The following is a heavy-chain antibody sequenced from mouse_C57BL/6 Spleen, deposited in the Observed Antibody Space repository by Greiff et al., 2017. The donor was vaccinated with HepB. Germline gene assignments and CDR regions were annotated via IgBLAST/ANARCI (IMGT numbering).Heavy chain of an antibody. CDR2: IDPSDSET. CDR1: GYTFTSYW. Sequence: VQLQQPGAELVRPGSSVKLSCKASGYTFTSYWMHWVKQRPIQGLEWIGNIDPSDSETHYNQKFKDKATLTVDKSSSTDYMQLSSLTSEDSAVYYCARSDYDGSSPFAYGGQGTLVTVAA. V-gene: IGHV1-52*01. J-gene: IGHJ3*01. D-gene: IGHD1-1*01. CDR3: ARSDYDGSSPFAY.